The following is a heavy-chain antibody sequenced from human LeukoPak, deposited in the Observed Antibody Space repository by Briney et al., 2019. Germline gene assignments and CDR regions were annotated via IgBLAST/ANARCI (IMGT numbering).Heavy chain of an antibody. V-gene: IGHV1-24*01. CDR2: FDPEDGET. D-gene: IGHD3-22*01. CDR1: GYTLTELS. J-gene: IGHJ3*02. Sequence: ASVKVSCKVSGYTLTELSMHWVRQAPGKGLEWMGGFDPEDGETIYAQKFQGRVTMTEDTSTDTAYMELSSLRSEDTAVYYCATESVYYDSSAPDAFDIWGQGTMVTVSS. CDR3: ATESVYYDSSAPDAFDI.